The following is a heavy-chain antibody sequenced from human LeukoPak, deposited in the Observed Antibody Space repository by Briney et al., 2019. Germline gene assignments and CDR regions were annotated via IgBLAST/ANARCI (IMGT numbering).Heavy chain of an antibody. CDR2: IYHSGST. V-gene: IGHV4-39*07. CDR3: ARIRFLEWYYMDV. CDR1: GGSISSSSYY. J-gene: IGHJ6*03. Sequence: SETLSLTCTVSGGSISSSSYYWGWIRQPPGKGLEWIGSIYHSGSTNYNPSLKSRVTISVDKSKNQFSLKLSSVTAADTAVYYCARIRFLEWYYMDVWGKGTTVTVSS. D-gene: IGHD3-3*01.